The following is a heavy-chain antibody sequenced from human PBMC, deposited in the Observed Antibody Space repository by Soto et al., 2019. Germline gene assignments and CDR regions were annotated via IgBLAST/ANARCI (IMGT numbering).Heavy chain of an antibody. CDR3: AKSDRWQGVVRDDCFAI. D-gene: IGHD2-15*01. Sequence: QVQLVESGGGVVQPGRSLRLACAASGFNFRSYAMHWVRQAPGKGLEWVAAISYDGSDLYYRDSVKGRFTISRDNSENTLYVQMQSLRPEDTAVYYCAKSDRWQGVVRDDCFAIWGQGTMVTVSS. CDR2: ISYDGSDL. J-gene: IGHJ3*02. V-gene: IGHV3-30*18. CDR1: GFNFRSYA.